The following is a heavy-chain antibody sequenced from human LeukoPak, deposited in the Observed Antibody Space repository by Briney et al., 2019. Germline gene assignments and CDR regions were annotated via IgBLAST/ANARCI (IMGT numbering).Heavy chain of an antibody. Sequence: SETLSLTCTVSGGSISSSSYYWGWIRQPPGKGLEWIGSIYYSGSTYYNPSLKSRVTISVDTSKNQFSLKLSSVTAADTAVYYCARGPPARLDLYYYYGMDVWGQGTTVTVSS. D-gene: IGHD6-6*01. V-gene: IGHV4-39*07. J-gene: IGHJ6*02. CDR3: ARGPPARLDLYYYYGMDV. CDR2: IYYSGST. CDR1: GGSISSSSYY.